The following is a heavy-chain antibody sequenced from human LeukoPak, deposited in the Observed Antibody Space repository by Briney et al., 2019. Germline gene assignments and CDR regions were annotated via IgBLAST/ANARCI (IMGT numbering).Heavy chain of an antibody. CDR2: ISGSGGST. CDR1: GFAFSSYA. J-gene: IGHJ6*02. CDR3: AKSPPSSSWYGVGHYYYYGMDV. V-gene: IGHV3-23*01. D-gene: IGHD6-13*01. Sequence: PGGSLRLSCAASGFAFSSYAMSWVRQAPGKGLEWVSAISGSGGSTYYADPVKGRFTISRDNSKNTLYLQMNSLRAEDTAVYYCAKSPPSSSWYGVGHYYYYGMDVWGQGTTVTVSS.